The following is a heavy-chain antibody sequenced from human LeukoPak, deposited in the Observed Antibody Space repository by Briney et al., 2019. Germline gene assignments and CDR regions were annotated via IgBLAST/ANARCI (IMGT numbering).Heavy chain of an antibody. D-gene: IGHD3-22*01. CDR1: GFTFSSYA. J-gene: IGHJ3*02. CDR3: AKDLSYYDSSGAVDAFDI. CDR2: ISGSGGST. V-gene: IGHV3-23*01. Sequence: GGSLRLSCAASGFTFSSYAMSWVRQAPGKGLEWVSAISGSGGSTYYADSVKGRFTISRDNSKNTLYLQMNSLRAEDTAVYYCAKDLSYYDSSGAVDAFDIWGRGTMVTVSS.